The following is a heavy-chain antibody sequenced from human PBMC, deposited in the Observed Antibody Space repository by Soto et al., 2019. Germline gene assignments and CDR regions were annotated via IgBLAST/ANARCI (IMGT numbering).Heavy chain of an antibody. J-gene: IGHJ4*02. CDR1: GFIFSSCA. CDR3: VQDRGPFGDGRERGDY. D-gene: IGHD3-16*01. V-gene: IGHV3-30*09. CDR2: ISYDGINK. Sequence: QVQLVESGGGVVQPGRSLRLSCAASGFIFSSCAMHWVRQAPGKGLEWVAVISYDGINKYYGDSVKGRFAISRDNSKNTLYLQMYSLSADDTAVYYCVQDRGPFGDGRERGDYWGQGTLVAVSS.